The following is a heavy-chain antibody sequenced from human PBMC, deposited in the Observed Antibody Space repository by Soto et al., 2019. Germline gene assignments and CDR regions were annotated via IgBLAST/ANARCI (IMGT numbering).Heavy chain of an antibody. J-gene: IGHJ4*02. V-gene: IGHV4-39*01. CDR2: IYYSGST. CDR1: GGSISGSSYY. D-gene: IGHD3-10*01. Sequence: SETLSLTCTVSGGSISGSSYYWGWIRQPPGKGLEWIGSIYYSGSTYYNPSLKSRVTISVDTSKNQFSLKLSSVTAADTAVYYCAKTGNYGSGSLYYWGQGTLVTVSS. CDR3: AKTGNYGSGSLYY.